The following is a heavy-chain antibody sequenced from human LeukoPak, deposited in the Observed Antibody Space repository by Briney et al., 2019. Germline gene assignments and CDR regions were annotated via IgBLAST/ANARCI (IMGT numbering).Heavy chain of an antibody. CDR1: GFTFSTYA. V-gene: IGHV3-23*01. Sequence: GGSLRLSCEASGFTFSTYAMSWVRQAPGKGLEWVAAISVSGVSTYYADSVKGQFTISRDNSRDTLSLQMNSLRGEDTAVYYCARGGMRGKISYTYYYMDVWGKGTTVTVSS. J-gene: IGHJ6*03. D-gene: IGHD2-2*02. CDR3: ARGGMRGKISYTYYYMDV. CDR2: ISVSGVST.